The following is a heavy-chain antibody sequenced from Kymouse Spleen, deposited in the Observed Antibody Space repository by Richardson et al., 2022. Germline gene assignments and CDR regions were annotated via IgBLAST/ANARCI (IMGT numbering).Heavy chain of an antibody. D-gene: IGHD1-26*01,IGHD5-12*01. V-gene: IGHV3-30*18. CDR2: ISYDGSNK. CDR1: GFTFSSYG. Sequence: QVQLVESGGGVVQPGRSLRLSCAASGFTFSSYGMHWVRQAPGKGLEWVAVISYDGSNKYYADSVKGRFTISRDNSKNTLYLQMNSLRAEDTAVYYCAYSAFDYWGQGTLVTVSS. CDR3: AYSAFDY. J-gene: IGHJ4*02.